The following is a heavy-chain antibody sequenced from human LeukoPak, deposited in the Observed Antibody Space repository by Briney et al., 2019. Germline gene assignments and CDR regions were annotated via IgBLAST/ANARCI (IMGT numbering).Heavy chain of an antibody. J-gene: IGHJ4*02. CDR3: ARYMSSRAQGY. V-gene: IGHV4-31*03. D-gene: IGHD1-26*01. Sequence: SQTLSLTCTVSGGSISIGGYYWSWIRQHPGKGLEWIGYTYYSGSTYYNPSLKSRVTISVDTSKNQFSLNLSSVTAADTAVYYCARYMSSRAQGYWGQGTLVTVSS. CDR1: GGSISIGGYY. CDR2: TYYSGST.